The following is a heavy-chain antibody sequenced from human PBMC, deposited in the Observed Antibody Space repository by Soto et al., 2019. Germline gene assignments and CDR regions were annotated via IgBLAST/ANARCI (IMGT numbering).Heavy chain of an antibody. D-gene: IGHD3-10*01. J-gene: IGHJ6*02. V-gene: IGHV3-9*01. CDR3: ATPYGSGRAHLRRYGMDV. CDR1: GFTFDDYA. CDR2: ISWNSGSI. Sequence: GGSLRLSCAASGFTFDDYAMHWVRQAPGKGLEWVSGISWNSGSIGYADSVKGRFTISRDNAKNSLYLQMNSLRAEDTALYYCATPYGSGRAHLRRYGMDVWGQGTTVTVSS.